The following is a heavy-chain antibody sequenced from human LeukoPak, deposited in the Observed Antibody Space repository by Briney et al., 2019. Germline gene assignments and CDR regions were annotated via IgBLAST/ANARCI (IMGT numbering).Heavy chain of an antibody. V-gene: IGHV3-7*03. CDR2: IKQDGSEK. D-gene: IGHD6-6*01. CDR1: GCTFSSYW. J-gene: IGHJ1*01. CDR3: ARASQQLVPKSFEYFQH. Sequence: GGSLRLSCAGSGCTFSSYWMSWVRQAPRKAREWVANIKQDGSEKYYVDSVKGRFTISRDNAKNSLYLQMNSLRAEDSAVYYCARASQQLVPKSFEYFQHWGQGTLVTVSS.